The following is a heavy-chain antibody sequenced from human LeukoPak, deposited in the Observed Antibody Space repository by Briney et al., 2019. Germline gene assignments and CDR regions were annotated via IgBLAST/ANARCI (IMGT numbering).Heavy chain of an antibody. J-gene: IGHJ4*02. CDR3: AKDKGSGSYYNGLDY. CDR1: GFTFSSYA. CDR2: ISGSGGST. D-gene: IGHD3-10*01. V-gene: IGHV3-23*01. Sequence: GGSLRLSCAASGFTFSSYAMSWVRQAPGKGLEWVSAISGSGGSTYYADSVKGRFTISRDNSKNTLYLQMNSLRAEDTAVYYCAKDKGSGSYYNGLDYWGQGTLVTVSS.